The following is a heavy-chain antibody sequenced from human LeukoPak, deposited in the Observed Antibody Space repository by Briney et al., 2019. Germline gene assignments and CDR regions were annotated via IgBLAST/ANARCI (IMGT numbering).Heavy chain of an antibody. D-gene: IGHD6-13*01. V-gene: IGHV1-18*01. CDR3: AREVVELDGSSWNWFDP. CDR2: ISAYNGNT. Sequence: ASVKVSCKASGYTFTSYGISWVRQAPGQGLEWMGWISAYNGNTNYAQKLQGRVTMTTDTSTSTAYMELRSLRSDDTAVYYCAREVVELDGSSWNWFDPWGQGTLVTASS. CDR1: GYTFTSYG. J-gene: IGHJ5*02.